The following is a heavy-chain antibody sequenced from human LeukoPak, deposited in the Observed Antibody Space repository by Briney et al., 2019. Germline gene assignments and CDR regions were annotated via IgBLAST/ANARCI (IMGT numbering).Heavy chain of an antibody. V-gene: IGHV1-18*01. J-gene: IGHJ4*02. Sequence: GASVQVSCMASGYTFTSYGISWVRQAPGQGLEWMGWISAYNGNTNYAQKLQGRVTMTTDTSTSTAYMELKSLRADDTAVYYCARGAQYSSSWGNWGQGTLVTVSS. D-gene: IGHD6-13*01. CDR3: ARGAQYSSSWGN. CDR1: GYTFTSYG. CDR2: ISAYNGNT.